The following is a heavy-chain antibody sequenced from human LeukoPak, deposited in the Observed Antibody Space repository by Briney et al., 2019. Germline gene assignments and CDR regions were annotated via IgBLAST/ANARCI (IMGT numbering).Heavy chain of an antibody. CDR2: INSDGSST. D-gene: IGHD6-6*01. J-gene: IGHJ4*02. Sequence: GGSLRLSCAASGFTFSSYWMHWVRQAPGKGLVWVSRINSDGSSTSYADSVKGRFTISRGNAKNTLYLQMNSLRAADTAVYYCARDKGTSYLSSFDYWGQGTLVTVSS. CDR1: GFTFSSYW. V-gene: IGHV3-74*01. CDR3: ARDKGTSYLSSFDY.